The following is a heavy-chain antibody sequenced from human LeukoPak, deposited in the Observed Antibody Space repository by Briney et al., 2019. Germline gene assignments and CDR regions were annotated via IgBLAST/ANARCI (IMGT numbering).Heavy chain of an antibody. J-gene: IGHJ3*02. CDR2: IYNSGST. D-gene: IGHD3-10*01. Sequence: SETLSLTCTVSGGSISSYYWSWIRQPPGKGLEWIGFIYNSGSTNYNPSLESRVTISIDTSKNQFSLKLSSVTAADTAVYYCARSDYYGSGPGAFDIWGQGTMVTVSS. CDR1: GGSISSYY. CDR3: ARSDYYGSGPGAFDI. V-gene: IGHV4-4*08.